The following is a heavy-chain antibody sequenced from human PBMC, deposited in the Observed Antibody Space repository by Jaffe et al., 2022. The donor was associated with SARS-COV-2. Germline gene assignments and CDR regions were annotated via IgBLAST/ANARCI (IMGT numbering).Heavy chain of an antibody. CDR3: ARPGAYYDFWSGAYGMDV. CDR2: IYYSGST. Sequence: QLQLQESGPGLVKPSETLSLTCTVSGGSISSSSYYWGWIRQPPGKGLEWIGSIYYSGSTYYNPSLKSRVTISVDTSKNQFSLKLSSVTAADTAVYYCARPGAYYDFWSGAYGMDVWGQGTTVTVSS. CDR1: GGSISSSSYY. V-gene: IGHV4-39*01. J-gene: IGHJ6*02. D-gene: IGHD3-3*01.